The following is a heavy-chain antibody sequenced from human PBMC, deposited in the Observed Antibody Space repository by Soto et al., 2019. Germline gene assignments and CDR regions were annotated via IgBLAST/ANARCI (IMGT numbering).Heavy chain of an antibody. Sequence: QVQLQQWGAGLLKPSETLSLTCAVYGGSFSGYYWSWIRQPPGKGLEWIGEINHSGSTNYNPSLKRRVTISVDTSKNQFPLKLSSVTAADTAVYYCARRVVATITYYYGMDVWGQGTTVTVSS. CDR2: INHSGST. J-gene: IGHJ6*02. D-gene: IGHD5-12*01. V-gene: IGHV4-34*01. CDR1: GGSFSGYY. CDR3: ARRVVATITYYYGMDV.